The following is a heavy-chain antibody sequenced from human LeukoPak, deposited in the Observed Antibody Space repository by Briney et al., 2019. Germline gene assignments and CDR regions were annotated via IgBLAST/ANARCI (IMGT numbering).Heavy chain of an antibody. CDR1: GFTFSSYA. J-gene: IGHJ6*02. Sequence: GGSLRLSCAASGFTFSSYAMSWVRQAPGKGLVWVSRINSDGSSTSYADSVKGRFTISRDNAKNTLYLQMNSLRAEDTAVYYCARNSRVVMDVWGQGTTVTVFS. D-gene: IGHD3-3*01. V-gene: IGHV3-74*01. CDR3: ARNSRVVMDV. CDR2: INSDGSST.